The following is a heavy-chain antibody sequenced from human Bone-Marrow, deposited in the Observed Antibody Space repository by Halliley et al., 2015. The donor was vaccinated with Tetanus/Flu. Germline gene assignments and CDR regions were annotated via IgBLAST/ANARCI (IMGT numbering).Heavy chain of an antibody. Sequence: LRLSCTVSGGSISTYYWSWIRQPPGKGLEWIGYIFYSGSTNYNPSLKSRVTISVDTSKNQFSLKLSSVTAADTAVYYCARDQKEGAPGYWGQGTLVTVSS. D-gene: IGHD3-16*01. V-gene: IGHV4-59*01. CDR2: IFYSGST. CDR1: GGSISTYY. CDR3: ARDQKEGAPGY. J-gene: IGHJ4*02.